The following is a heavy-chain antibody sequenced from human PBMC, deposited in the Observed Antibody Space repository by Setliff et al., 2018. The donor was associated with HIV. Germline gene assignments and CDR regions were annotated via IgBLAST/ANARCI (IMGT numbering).Heavy chain of an antibody. CDR3: ARHVTGAAYWNFFDY. CDR2: SYHTGST. D-gene: IGHD1-26*01. CDR1: GYSISSGNY. V-gene: IGHV4-38-2*01. J-gene: IGHJ4*02. Sequence: CAVFGYSISSGNYWGWIRQPPGKGLEWIGSSYHTGSTYYNPSLKSRVTMSVDTSKNQFSLKVSSVTAADTAVYYCARHVTGAAYWNFFDYWGQGTLVTVSS.